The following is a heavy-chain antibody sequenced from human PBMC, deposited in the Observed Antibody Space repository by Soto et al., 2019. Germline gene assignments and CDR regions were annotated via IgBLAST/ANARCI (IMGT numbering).Heavy chain of an antibody. CDR3: ARALRRYCTNGVCSNWCDP. CDR2: IIPILGIA. V-gene: IGHV1-69*02. D-gene: IGHD2-8*01. J-gene: IGHJ5*02. Sequence: QVQLVQSGAEVKKPGSSVKVSCKASGGTFSSYTISWVRQAPGQGLQWMGRIIPILGIANYAQKFQGRVTITADKSTSTAYMELSSLRSEDTAVYDCARALRRYCTNGVCSNWCDPWGQGTLVTVSS. CDR1: GGTFSSYT.